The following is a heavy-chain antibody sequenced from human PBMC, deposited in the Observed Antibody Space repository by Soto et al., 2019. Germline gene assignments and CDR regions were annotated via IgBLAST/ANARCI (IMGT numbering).Heavy chain of an antibody. D-gene: IGHD3-16*01. V-gene: IGHV4-31*03. CDR3: ARGDSQASSVFDY. CDR1: GGPFPDGGYY. Sequence: SETLSLTCTVSGGPFPDGGYYWSCIRKEPGKGLEWIGYTHYSGDTSYNPSLRSRVTMSTDTSKTQFSLRMRSVNSADTAVYYRARGDSQASSVFDYCGQGMLVT. CDR2: THYSGDT. J-gene: IGHJ4*02.